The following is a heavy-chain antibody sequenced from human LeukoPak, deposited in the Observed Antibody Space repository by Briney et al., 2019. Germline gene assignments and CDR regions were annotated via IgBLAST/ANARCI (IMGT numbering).Heavy chain of an antibody. D-gene: IGHD6-13*01. CDR1: GGTFSSYA. CDR3: ARDRQQLLSGMDV. Sequence: SVKVSCKASGGTFSSYAISWVRQAPGQGLEWMGRIIPILGIANYAQKFQGRVTITADKSTSTAYMELSSLRSEDTAVYYCARDRQQLLSGMDVWGQGTTVTVSS. CDR2: IIPILGIA. V-gene: IGHV1-69*04. J-gene: IGHJ6*02.